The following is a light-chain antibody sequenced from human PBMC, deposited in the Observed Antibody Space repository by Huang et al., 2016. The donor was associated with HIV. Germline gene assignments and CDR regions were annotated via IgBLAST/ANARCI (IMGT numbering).Light chain of an antibody. CDR1: QAISNW. V-gene: IGKV1-12*01. CDR2: AAS. CDR3: QKSNTFPLT. J-gene: IGKJ4*01. Sequence: DIQMTQSPSSVSASVGDRVTITCRASQAISNWLVWYHQKPGKAPKLLIYAASRLQSGVPSRCSGSGSGTDFTLTISSLQPEDFATYYCQKSNTFPLTFGGGTKVEIK.